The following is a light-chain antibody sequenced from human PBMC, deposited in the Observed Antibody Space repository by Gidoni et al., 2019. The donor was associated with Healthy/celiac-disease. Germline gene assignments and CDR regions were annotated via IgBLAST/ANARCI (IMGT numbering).Light chain of an antibody. V-gene: IGKV3-20*01. J-gene: IGKJ3*01. CDR2: GAS. CDR3: QQYGSSFT. Sequence: EIVLTQSQCTLSLSPGERATLSCRASQSVSSSYLAWYQQNPGQAPRLLIYGASSRATCIPDRFSGSGSGTDFTITISRLEPEYFAVYYCQQYGSSFTFXPXPKVDIK. CDR1: QSVSSSY.